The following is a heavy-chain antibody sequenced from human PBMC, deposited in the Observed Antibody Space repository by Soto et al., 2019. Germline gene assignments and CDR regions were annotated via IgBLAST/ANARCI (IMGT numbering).Heavy chain of an antibody. V-gene: IGHV4-59*01. CDR3: ARGHYDFWSGYYGY. CDR1: GGSISSDY. Sequence: NPSETLSLTCTLSGGSISSDYWSWMRQPPGKGLEWIGYIYYSGSTNYNPSLKSRVTISVDTSKYQFSLRLSSVTAADTAVYYCARGHYDFWSGYYGYWGQGTLVTVS. D-gene: IGHD3-3*01. CDR2: IYYSGST. J-gene: IGHJ4*02.